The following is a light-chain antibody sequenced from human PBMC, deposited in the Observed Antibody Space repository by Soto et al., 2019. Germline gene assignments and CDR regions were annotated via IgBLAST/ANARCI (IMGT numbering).Light chain of an antibody. V-gene: IGKV3-11*01. J-gene: IGKJ3*01. CDR1: QSVSNS. CDR2: DAS. CDR3: QQRNNWPPEFT. Sequence: EIVLTRSPASLSLSPGERATLSCRATQSVSNSLAWFQQKPGQAPRLLIYDASHSATGIPARFSGSGSGTDFTLIISSLEPEDVAVYYCQQRNNWPPEFTFGPGTKVDIK.